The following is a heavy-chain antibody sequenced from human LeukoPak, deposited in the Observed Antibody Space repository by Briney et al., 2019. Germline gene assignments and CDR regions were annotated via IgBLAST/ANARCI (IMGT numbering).Heavy chain of an antibody. J-gene: IGHJ5*02. CDR2: ISGSGGST. CDR1: GFTFSSYA. V-gene: IGHV3-23*01. D-gene: IGHD3-3*01. Sequence: PGGSLRLSCAASGFTFSSYAMSWVRQAPGKGLEWVSAISGSGGSTYYADSVKGRFTISRDNSKNTLYLQMNSLRAEDTAVYYCARDLEEYYDFWSGYYRVNWFDPWGQGTLVTVSS. CDR3: ARDLEEYYDFWSGYYRVNWFDP.